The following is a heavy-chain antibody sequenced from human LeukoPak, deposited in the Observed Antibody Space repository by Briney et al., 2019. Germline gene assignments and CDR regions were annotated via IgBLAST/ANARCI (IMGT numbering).Heavy chain of an antibody. CDR1: GGSIGSYY. CDR3: ARASIPRYDFWSGYTAFDI. V-gene: IGHV4-4*07. J-gene: IGHJ3*02. CDR2: IYTSGST. Sequence: SETLSLTCTVSGGSIGSYYWSWIPQPAGKGLEWIGRIYTSGSTNYNPSIKSRVTMSVDTSKNQFSLKLSSVTAADTAVYYCARASIPRYDFWSGYTAFDIWGQGTMVTVSS. D-gene: IGHD3-3*01.